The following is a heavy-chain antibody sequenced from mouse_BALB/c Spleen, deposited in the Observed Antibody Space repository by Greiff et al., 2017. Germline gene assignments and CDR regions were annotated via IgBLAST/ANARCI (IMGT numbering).Heavy chain of an antibody. CDR2: ISSSSSTI. V-gene: IGHV5-17*02. Sequence: EVMLVESGGGLVKPGGSLKLSCAASGFTFSSFGMYWVRQAPEKGLEWVAYISSSSSTIYYADTVKGRFTISRDNPKNTLFLQMTSLRSEDTAMYYCARGDYGYAWFAYWGQGTLVTVSA. CDR1: GFTFSSFG. CDR3: ARGDYGYAWFAY. D-gene: IGHD1-2*01. J-gene: IGHJ3*01.